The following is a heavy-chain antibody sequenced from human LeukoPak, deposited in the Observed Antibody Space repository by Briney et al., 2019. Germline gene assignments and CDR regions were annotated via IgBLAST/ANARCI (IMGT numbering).Heavy chain of an antibody. CDR3: ARPVPAALPYGMDV. Sequence: PSETLSLTCTVSGGTISSSSYYWGWIRQSPGKGLEWIGSIYYSGSTNYNPSLKSRVTISLDTSKNQFSLKLSSVTAADTAVYYCARPVPAALPYGMDVWGQGTTVTVSS. J-gene: IGHJ6*02. V-gene: IGHV4-39*07. D-gene: IGHD2-2*01. CDR1: GGTISSSSYY. CDR2: IYYSGST.